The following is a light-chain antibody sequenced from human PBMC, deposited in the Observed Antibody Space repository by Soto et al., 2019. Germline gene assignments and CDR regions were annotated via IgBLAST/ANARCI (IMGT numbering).Light chain of an antibody. J-gene: IGLJ3*02. CDR3: SSYTSSTTWV. Sequence: QSVLTQPASVSGSPGQSITIPCTGSSSDVGGYKYVSWSQQYPGKAPRLMIYEVSNRPSGVSNRFSGSKSGNTASLTISGLQSEDEADYYCSSYTSSTTWVFGGGTKLTVL. V-gene: IGLV2-14*01. CDR2: EVS. CDR1: SSDVGGYKY.